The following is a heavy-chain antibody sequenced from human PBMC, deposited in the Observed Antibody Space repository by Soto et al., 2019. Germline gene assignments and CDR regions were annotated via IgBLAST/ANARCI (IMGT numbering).Heavy chain of an antibody. J-gene: IGHJ6*02. CDR1: GGSFSGYY. CDR3: ARGSRITIFGASRYYYGMDV. V-gene: IGHV4-34*01. D-gene: IGHD3-3*01. CDR2: INHSGST. Sequence: SETLSLTCAVYGGSFSGYYWSWIRQPPGKGLEWIGEINHSGSTNYNPSLKSRVTISVDTSKNQFSLKLSSVTAADTAVYYCARGSRITIFGASRYYYGMDVWGQGTTVTVSS.